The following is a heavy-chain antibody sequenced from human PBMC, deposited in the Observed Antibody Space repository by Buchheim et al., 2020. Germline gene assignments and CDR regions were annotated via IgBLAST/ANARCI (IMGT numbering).Heavy chain of an antibody. V-gene: IGHV1-69*01. Sequence: VQLVQSGAEVKKPGSSVKVSCKASGGTFSSYAISWVRQAPGHGLEWMGGIIPTYGTANYAQRFLVRVTITEAESTSSADMELSSLTSEDTAVYYCARDVYTKYIGYWGQGTL. CDR1: GGTFSSYA. J-gene: IGHJ4*02. D-gene: IGHD5/OR15-5a*01. CDR3: ARDVYTKYIGY. CDR2: IIPTYGTA.